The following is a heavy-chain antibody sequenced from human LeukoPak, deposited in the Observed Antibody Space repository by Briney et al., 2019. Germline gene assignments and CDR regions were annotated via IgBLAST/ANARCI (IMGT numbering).Heavy chain of an antibody. D-gene: IGHD6-19*01. J-gene: IGHJ4*02. CDR3: ARGRHTFIAVDYFDY. V-gene: IGHV3-20*04. CDR2: INWNGGST. Sequence: SGGSLRLSCAASGFTFDDYGMCWVRQVPGKGLEWVSGINWNGGSTGYADSVKGRFTISRDNAKNSLHLQMNSLRAEDSALYYCARGRHTFIAVDYFDYWGQGTLVTVSS. CDR1: GFTFDDYG.